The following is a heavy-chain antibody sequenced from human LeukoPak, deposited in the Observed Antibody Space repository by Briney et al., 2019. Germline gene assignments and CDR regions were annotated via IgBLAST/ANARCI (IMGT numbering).Heavy chain of an antibody. D-gene: IGHD1-14*01. CDR2: INPNTGAT. CDR3: TRVSIAWSNLYFDF. CDR1: GYTFTDYY. Sequence: GASVKVSCKASGYTFTDYYIDWVRQAPGHGLEWMGRINPNTGATNYAQKFQGRVTMTGDASINTASMELTSLTSGDAAIYYCTRVSIAWSNLYFDFWGQGTLVTVSS. V-gene: IGHV1-2*02. J-gene: IGHJ4*02.